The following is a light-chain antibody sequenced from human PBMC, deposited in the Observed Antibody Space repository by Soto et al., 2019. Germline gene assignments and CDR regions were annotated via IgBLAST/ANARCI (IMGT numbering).Light chain of an antibody. V-gene: IGKV1-5*03. Sequence: DIQMTQSPSTLSASMGAPVTIPSRASKRISSWLAWYQHKPGKAPKLLIYQASILHSGVPSRFSGSGSGTDFTLTITGLQPDDFATYYCQQYNSNYRLWTFGQGTKVEIK. CDR1: KRISSW. J-gene: IGKJ1*01. CDR3: QQYNSNYRLWT. CDR2: QAS.